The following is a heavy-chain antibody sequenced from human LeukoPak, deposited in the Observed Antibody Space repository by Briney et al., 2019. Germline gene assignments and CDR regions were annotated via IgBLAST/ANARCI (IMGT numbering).Heavy chain of an antibody. D-gene: IGHD2-15*01. Sequence: GGSLRLSCAASGFTFSSYWMSWVRQAPGKGLEWVANIKQDGSEKYYVDSVKGRFTISRDNAKNSLYLQMNSLRAEDTAVYYYARGYCSGGSCSNYWGQGTLVTVSS. V-gene: IGHV3-7*01. CDR3: ARGYCSGGSCSNY. J-gene: IGHJ4*02. CDR1: GFTFSSYW. CDR2: IKQDGSEK.